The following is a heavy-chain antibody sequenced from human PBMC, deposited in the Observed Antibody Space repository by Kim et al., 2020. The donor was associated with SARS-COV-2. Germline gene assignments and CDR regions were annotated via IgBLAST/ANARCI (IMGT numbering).Heavy chain of an antibody. CDR3: ARGGLVGANKPRTLYGMDV. D-gene: IGHD1-26*01. CDR2: ISSSSYYI. J-gene: IGHJ6*02. CDR1: GFTFSSYS. Sequence: GGSLRLSCEGSGFTFSSYSMNWVRQAPGKGLEWVSSISSSSYYIYYADSVKGRFTISRDNAKNSLYLQMNSLRAEDTAVYYCARGGLVGANKPRTLYGMDVWGQGTTVTVSS. V-gene: IGHV3-21*01.